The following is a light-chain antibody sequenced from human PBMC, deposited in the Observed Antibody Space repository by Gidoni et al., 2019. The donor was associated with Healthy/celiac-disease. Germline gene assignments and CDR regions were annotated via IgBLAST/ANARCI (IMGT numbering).Light chain of an antibody. Sequence: DSQMTQSPSSLSASVGDRVTITCRVSESISSYLNWNQQKPVKAPKLLIYAASSLQSGVPSRFSGSGSGTDFTLTISSLQPEDSATYYRQQSYSTRYTFGQGTKLEIK. J-gene: IGKJ2*01. CDR1: ESISSY. V-gene: IGKV1-39*01. CDR2: AAS. CDR3: QQSYSTRYT.